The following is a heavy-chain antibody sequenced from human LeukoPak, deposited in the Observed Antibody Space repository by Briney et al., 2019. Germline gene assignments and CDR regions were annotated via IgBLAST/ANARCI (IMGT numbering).Heavy chain of an antibody. CDR1: GYIFTTYT. J-gene: IGHJ4*02. CDR2: INTATGNP. Sequence: AAVKVSCKASGYIFTTYTMNWVRQAPGRGLEWMGWINTATGNPTYAQGFTGRFVFSLDTSVSTASLQISSLKAEDTAVYYCARSETTYYSDNSGPKWVYWGQGTLVTVSS. D-gene: IGHD3-22*01. CDR3: ARSETTYYSDNSGPKWVY. V-gene: IGHV7-4-1*02.